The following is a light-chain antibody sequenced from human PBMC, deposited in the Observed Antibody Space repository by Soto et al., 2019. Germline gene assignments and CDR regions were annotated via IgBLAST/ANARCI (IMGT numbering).Light chain of an antibody. J-gene: IGLJ1*01. CDR3: SSYTSSSTLVV. V-gene: IGLV2-14*01. CDR1: SSDVGGYNY. Sequence: QSALTQPASVSGSPGQSITISCTGTSSDVGGYNYVSWYQQHPGKAPKLMIYDVSNRPSGVSNRLSGSKSGNTASLTISGLQAEDEADYYCSSYTSSSTLVVFGTGTKVTVL. CDR2: DVS.